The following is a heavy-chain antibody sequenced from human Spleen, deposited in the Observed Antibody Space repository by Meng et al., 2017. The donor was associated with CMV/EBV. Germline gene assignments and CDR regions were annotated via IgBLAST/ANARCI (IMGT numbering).Heavy chain of an antibody. D-gene: IGHD3-3*01. V-gene: IGHV4-30-4*08. CDR1: GASISSGDYY. Sequence: SETLSFTCTVSGASISSGDYYWSWIRQPPGKGLEWIGYIYNSGNAYYNPPLKSRVTISLDTSKNRFSLNLSSGTAADTAVYYCAREHYSGYYTGGMDVLGQGTTVTVSS. CDR3: AREHYSGYYTGGMDV. J-gene: IGHJ6*02. CDR2: IYNSGNA.